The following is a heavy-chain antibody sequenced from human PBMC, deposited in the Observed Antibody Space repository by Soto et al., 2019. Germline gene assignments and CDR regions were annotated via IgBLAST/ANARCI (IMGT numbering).Heavy chain of an antibody. CDR2: ISWDGGST. D-gene: IGHD2-15*01. Sequence: GGSLRLSCAAPGFTFDDYTMHWVRQAPGKGLEWVSLISWDGGSTYYADSVKGRFTISRDNSKNSLYLQMNSLRTEDTALYYCAKDLGGKVVYGMDVWGQGTTVTVSS. J-gene: IGHJ6*02. CDR3: AKDLGGKVVYGMDV. CDR1: GFTFDDYT. V-gene: IGHV3-43*01.